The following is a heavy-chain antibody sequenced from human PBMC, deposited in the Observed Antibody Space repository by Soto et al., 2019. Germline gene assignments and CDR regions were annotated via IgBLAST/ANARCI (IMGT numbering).Heavy chain of an antibody. J-gene: IGHJ4*02. CDR3: AKEGGYCSSTSCYNFDY. CDR2: ISWNSGSI. Sequence: GGSLRLSCAASGFTFDDYAMHWVRQAPGKGLEWVSGISWNSGSIGYADSVKGRFTISRDNAKNSLYLQMNSLRAEDTALYYCAKEGGYCSSTSCYNFDYWGQGTLVTVSS. CDR1: GFTFDDYA. V-gene: IGHV3-9*01. D-gene: IGHD2-2*02.